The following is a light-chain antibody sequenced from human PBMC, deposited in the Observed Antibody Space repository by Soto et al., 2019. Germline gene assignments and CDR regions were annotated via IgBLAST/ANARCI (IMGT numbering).Light chain of an antibody. CDR1: QSVSSN. V-gene: IGKV3-15*01. Sequence: EIVMTQSPATLSVSPGERATLSCRASQSVSSNLAWYQQKPGQAPRLLIYGASTRATVIPTRFSGSGSGTEFPLTISSLQAEDFAVYCCQQYNNWPPWTFGQGTKVEIK. CDR2: GAS. CDR3: QQYNNWPPWT. J-gene: IGKJ1*01.